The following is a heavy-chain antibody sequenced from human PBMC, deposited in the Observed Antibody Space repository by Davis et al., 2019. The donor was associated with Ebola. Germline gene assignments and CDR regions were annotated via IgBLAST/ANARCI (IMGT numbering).Heavy chain of an antibody. V-gene: IGHV3-48*03. CDR2: ISDRGLTK. J-gene: IGHJ4*02. D-gene: IGHD5-12*01. Sequence: GGSLRLSCAPSGFTFSSYAMSWVRQAPGKGLEWVSYISDRGLTKYYSDSVKGRFTISRDNAENSLYLEMNSLRAEDTEVYYCAREADSGGFRFDYWGRGILVTVSS. CDR1: GFTFSSYA. CDR3: AREADSGGFRFDY.